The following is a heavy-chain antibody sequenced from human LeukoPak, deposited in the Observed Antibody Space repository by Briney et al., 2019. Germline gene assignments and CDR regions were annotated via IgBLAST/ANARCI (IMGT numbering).Heavy chain of an antibody. V-gene: IGHV3-7*01. J-gene: IGHJ4*02. Sequence: AGGSLRLSCAASGFSFSGYWMSWVRQAPGKGLEWVANIKPDGSEEYYVDSVKGRFTIFTDNAKNSLHLQMNSLRAEDTAVYYCARASGPFDYWGQGTLVTVSS. CDR1: GFSFSGYW. CDR2: IKPDGSEE. D-gene: IGHD6-19*01. CDR3: ARASGPFDY.